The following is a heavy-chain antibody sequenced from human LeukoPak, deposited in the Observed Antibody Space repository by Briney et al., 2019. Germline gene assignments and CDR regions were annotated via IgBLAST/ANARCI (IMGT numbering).Heavy chain of an antibody. J-gene: IGHJ4*02. CDR1: GFTFSSYD. D-gene: IGHD6-19*01. CDR3: ARGVAGNFDY. V-gene: IGHV3-13*01. Sequence: GGSLRLSCAASGFTFSSYDMHWVRQAPGKGLEWGSAIGTAGDTYYPGSVKGRFTISRENAKNSLYLQMNSLRAGDTAVYYCARGVAGNFDYWGQGTLVTVSS. CDR2: IGTAGDT.